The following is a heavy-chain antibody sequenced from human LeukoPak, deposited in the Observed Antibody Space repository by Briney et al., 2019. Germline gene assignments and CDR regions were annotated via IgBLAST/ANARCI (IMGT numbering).Heavy chain of an antibody. V-gene: IGHV1-18*01. CDR2: MNPNSGNT. Sequence: GASVKVSCKASGYTFTSYGISWVRQATGQGLEWMGWMNPNSGNTGYAQKFQGRVTMTTDTSTSTAYMELRSLRSDDTAVYYCARRSSQIDYWGQGTLVTVSS. CDR3: ARRSSQIDY. J-gene: IGHJ4*02. CDR1: GYTFTSYG.